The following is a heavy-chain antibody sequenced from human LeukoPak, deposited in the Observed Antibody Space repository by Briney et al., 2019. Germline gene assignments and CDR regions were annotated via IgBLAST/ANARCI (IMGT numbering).Heavy chain of an antibody. J-gene: IGHJ4*02. CDR1: GYSISSGYY. CDR3: ARARPYSSRQDY. Sequence: SETLSLTCTVSGYSISSGYYWGWIRQPPGKGLEWIGSIYHSGSTYYNPSLKSRVTISVDTSKNQFSLKLSSVTAADTAVYYCARARPYSSRQDYWGQGTLVTVSS. CDR2: IYHSGST. D-gene: IGHD6-13*01. V-gene: IGHV4-38-2*02.